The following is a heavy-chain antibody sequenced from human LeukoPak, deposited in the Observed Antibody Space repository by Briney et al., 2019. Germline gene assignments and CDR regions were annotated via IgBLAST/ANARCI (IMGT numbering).Heavy chain of an antibody. CDR2: LSASGGLT. J-gene: IGHJ4*02. CDR1: GFTFSSYA. CDR3: AKGGSSYSEMDY. Sequence: PGGSLRLSCAASGFTFSSYAMSWVRQAPGKGLEWVSGLSASGGLTYYADSVKGRFTISRDNSKNTLCLQMSSLRADDTAVYYCAKGGSSYSEMDYWGQGTLVTVSS. D-gene: IGHD4-11*01. V-gene: IGHV3-23*01.